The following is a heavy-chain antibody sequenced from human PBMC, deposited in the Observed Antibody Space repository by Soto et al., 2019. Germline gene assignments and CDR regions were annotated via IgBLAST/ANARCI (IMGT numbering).Heavy chain of an antibody. D-gene: IGHD3-22*01. CDR3: AKDPSPYYYDSSGYSDY. CDR1: GFTFSSYA. CDR2: ISGSGGST. V-gene: IGHV3-23*01. Sequence: GGSLRLSCAASGFTFSSYAMSWVRQAPGKGLEWVSAISGSGGSTYYADSVKGRFTISRDNSKNTLYLQMNSLRAEDTAVYYCAKDPSPYYYDSSGYSDYWGQGTLVTV. J-gene: IGHJ4*02.